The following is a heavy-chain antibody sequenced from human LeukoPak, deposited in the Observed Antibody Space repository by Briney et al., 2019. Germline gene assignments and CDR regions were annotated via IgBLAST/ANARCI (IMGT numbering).Heavy chain of an antibody. V-gene: IGHV3-21*01. J-gene: IGHJ4*02. CDR2: FNSGGNT. D-gene: IGHD3-22*01. CDR3: ARAYAYYYDSSGYHLDY. CDR1: GFTFSSYA. Sequence: GGSLRLSCAASGFTFSSYAMSWVRQAPGKGLEWVSGFNSGGNTHYADSVKGRFTISRDNAKNSLYLQMNSLRAEDTAVYYCARAYAYYYDSSGYHLDYWGQGTLVTVSS.